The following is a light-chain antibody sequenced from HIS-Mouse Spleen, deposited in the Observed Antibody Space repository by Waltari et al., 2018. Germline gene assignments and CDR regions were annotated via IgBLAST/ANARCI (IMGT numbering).Light chain of an antibody. Sequence: QSALTQPASVSGSPGQSTTISCTGTSSDVGGYNNVSWYQQHPGKAPKLMIYEDSKRRAGLQSRFSGAKSCNTASLTISGLHADDEADYYCSSYTRSSTPYVFGTGTKVTVL. CDR1: SSDVGGYNN. V-gene: IGLV2-14*01. CDR3: SSYTRSSTPYV. CDR2: EDS. J-gene: IGLJ1*01.